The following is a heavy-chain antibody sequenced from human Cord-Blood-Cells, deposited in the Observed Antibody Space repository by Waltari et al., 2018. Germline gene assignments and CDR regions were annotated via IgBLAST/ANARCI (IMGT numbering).Heavy chain of an antibody. V-gene: IGHV4-59*01. J-gene: IGHJ6*03. CDR1: GGSISSYY. D-gene: IGHD3-10*01. CDR3: ARSPGLRYYYYMDV. Sequence: QVQLQESGPGLVKPSETLSLTCTVSGGSISSYYWSWIRQPPGKGLEWIGYIYYSGSTNYNPSLKSRVTISVDTSKNQFSLKLSSVTAADTAVYYCARSPGLRYYYYMDVWGKGTTVTVSS. CDR2: IYYSGST.